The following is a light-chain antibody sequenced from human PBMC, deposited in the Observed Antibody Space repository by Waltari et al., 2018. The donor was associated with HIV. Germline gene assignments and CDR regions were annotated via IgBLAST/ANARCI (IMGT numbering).Light chain of an antibody. Sequence: QSALTQPPSASGSPGQSVTISCTGTSRDVGGYNYVSWYQQHPGKAPKLMSYEVSKRPPGVPDRFSGSKSGNTASLTVSGLQAEDEADYYCSSYAGSNNFGVFGGGTKLTVL. J-gene: IGLJ2*01. CDR1: SRDVGGYNY. V-gene: IGLV2-8*01. CDR2: EVS. CDR3: SSYAGSNNFGV.